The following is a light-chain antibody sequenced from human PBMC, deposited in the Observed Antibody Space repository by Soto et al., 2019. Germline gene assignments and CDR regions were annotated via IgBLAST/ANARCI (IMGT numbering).Light chain of an antibody. CDR1: SSNIGSNT. J-gene: IGLJ1*01. V-gene: IGLV1-44*01. CDR3: AAWDDSRNGF. Sequence: QSVLTQPPSASGTPGQRVTISCSGSSSNIGSNTVNWYQQLPGTAPKLLIYSNNQRPSGVPDRFSGSKSGTSASLAISGLQSEDEADYYCAAWDDSRNGFFGTGTKLTVL. CDR2: SNN.